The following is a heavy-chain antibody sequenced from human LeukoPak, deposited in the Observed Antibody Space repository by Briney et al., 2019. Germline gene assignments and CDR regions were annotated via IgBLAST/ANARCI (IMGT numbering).Heavy chain of an antibody. D-gene: IGHD3-10*02. J-gene: IGHJ6*04. CDR3: AELGITMIGGV. CDR1: GFTFSSYA. CDR2: ISSSGSTI. V-gene: IGHV3-48*03. Sequence: GGSLRLSCAASGFTFSSYAMHWVRQAPGKGLEGVSYISSSGSTIYYADSVKGRFTISRDNAKNSLYLQMNSLRAEDTAVYYCAELGITMIGGVWGKGTTATISS.